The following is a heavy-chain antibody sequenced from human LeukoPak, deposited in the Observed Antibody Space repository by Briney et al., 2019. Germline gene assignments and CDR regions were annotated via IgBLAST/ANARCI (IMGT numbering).Heavy chain of an antibody. CDR2: ISFDGSFR. J-gene: IGHJ3*02. V-gene: IGHV3-30*03. CDR1: GFTFRSFA. CDR3: ARDSTGWQADSFDI. Sequence: PGGSLRLSCAASGFTFRSFAMHWVRQAPGKGLEWVADISFDGSFRYYADSVKGRFTISRDNSKNTVYLQMSSLRVEDTAVYFCARDSTGWQADSFDIWGQGTMVTVSS. D-gene: IGHD2-8*02.